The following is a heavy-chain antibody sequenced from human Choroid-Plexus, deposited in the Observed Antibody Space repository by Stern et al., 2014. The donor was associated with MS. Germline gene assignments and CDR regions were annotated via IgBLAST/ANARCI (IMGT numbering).Heavy chain of an antibody. D-gene: IGHD2/OR15-2a*01. J-gene: IGHJ5*02. CDR2: GSYDGSNK. CDR3: AKDRQYLTYFFDH. Sequence: QVQLVQSGGGVVQPGRPLRLSCVASGFTFGSCAMHWVRQAPGKGLEWVAGGSYDGSNKYYADSVKGRFTISRDNSQNTLYMQMSSLRHEDTAVYYCAKDRQYLTYFFDHWGQGSLVTVSS. CDR1: GFTFGSCA. V-gene: IGHV3-30*18.